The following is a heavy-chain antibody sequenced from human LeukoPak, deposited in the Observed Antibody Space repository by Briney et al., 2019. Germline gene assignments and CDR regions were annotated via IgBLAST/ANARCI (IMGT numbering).Heavy chain of an antibody. V-gene: IGHV1-2*02. Sequence: ASVKVSCKASGYTFTGYYMHWVRQAPGQGLEWMGWINPNSGGTNYAQKFQGRVTMTRDTSISTAYMELSRLRSDDTAVYYCARDRGIAAAGNWFGPWGQGTLVTVSS. J-gene: IGHJ5*02. CDR2: INPNSGGT. CDR3: ARDRGIAAAGNWFGP. D-gene: IGHD6-13*01. CDR1: GYTFTGYY.